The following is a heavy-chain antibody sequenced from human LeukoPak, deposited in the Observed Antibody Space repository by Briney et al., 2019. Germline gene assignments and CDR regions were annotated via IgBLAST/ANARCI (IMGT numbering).Heavy chain of an antibody. CDR3: AKSGSSWTGGVRYYYMDV. CDR2: IRYDGINE. J-gene: IGHJ6*03. D-gene: IGHD6-13*01. Sequence: GGSLRLSCAASGFSFSSYGMHWVRQAPGKGLEWVAYIRYDGINEYYADSVKGRFTISRDLSKNTLFLQMNSLRAEDTAVYYCAKSGSSWTGGVRYYYMDVWGKGTTVTVSS. V-gene: IGHV3-30*02. CDR1: GFSFSSYG.